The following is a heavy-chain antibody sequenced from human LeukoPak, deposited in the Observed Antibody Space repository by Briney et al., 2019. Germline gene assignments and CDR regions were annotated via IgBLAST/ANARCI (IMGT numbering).Heavy chain of an antibody. CDR1: GFTFSSYG. Sequence: GGTLRLSCAASGFTFSSYGMSWVRQAPGKGLEWVSAISGSGGSTYYADSVKGRFTISRDNSKNTLYLQMNSLRAEDTAVYYCAKDRGYSSGCRFDYWGQGTLVTVSS. CDR3: AKDRGYSSGCRFDY. V-gene: IGHV3-23*01. CDR2: ISGSGGST. D-gene: IGHD6-19*01. J-gene: IGHJ4*02.